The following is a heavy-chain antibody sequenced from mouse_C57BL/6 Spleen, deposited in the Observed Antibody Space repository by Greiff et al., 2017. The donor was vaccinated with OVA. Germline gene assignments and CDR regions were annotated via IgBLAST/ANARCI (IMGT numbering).Heavy chain of an antibody. D-gene: IGHD2-4*01. CDR3: ARGDYDEDYAMDY. J-gene: IGHJ4*01. CDR2: IDPANGNT. Sequence: VQLKESVAELVRPGASVKLSCTASGFNIKNTYMHWVKQRPEQGLEWIGRIDPANGNTKYAPKFQGKATITADTSSNTAYLQLSSLTSEDTAIYYGARGDYDEDYAMDYWGQGTSVTVSS. V-gene: IGHV14-3*01. CDR1: GFNIKNTY.